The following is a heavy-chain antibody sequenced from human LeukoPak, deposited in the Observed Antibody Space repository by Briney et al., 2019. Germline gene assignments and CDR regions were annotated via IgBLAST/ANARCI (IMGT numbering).Heavy chain of an antibody. Sequence: GGSLRLSCAASGFTFSDYYMSWVRQAPGKGLEWVSYIGWSGTTISYADSVKGRFTISRDNAKNSLYLQMNSLRAEDTAVYYCAGLHYYGMDVWGQGTTVTVSS. CDR1: GFTFSDYY. V-gene: IGHV3-11*01. CDR3: AGLHYYGMDV. J-gene: IGHJ6*02. CDR2: IGWSGTTI.